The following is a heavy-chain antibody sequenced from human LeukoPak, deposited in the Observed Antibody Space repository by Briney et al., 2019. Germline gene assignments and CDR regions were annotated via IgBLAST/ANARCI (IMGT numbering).Heavy chain of an antibody. CDR2: IYYSGST. J-gene: IGHJ5*02. V-gene: IGHV4-39*07. CDR3: ARGYCSSTSCLGEVPNWFDP. CDR1: GGSISSSSYY. D-gene: IGHD2-2*01. Sequence: SETLSLTCTVSGGSISSSSYYWGWIRQPPGKGLEWIGSIYYSGSTYYNPSLKSRVTISVDTSKNQFSLKLSSVTAADTAVYYCARGYCSSTSCLGEVPNWFDPWGQGTLVTVSS.